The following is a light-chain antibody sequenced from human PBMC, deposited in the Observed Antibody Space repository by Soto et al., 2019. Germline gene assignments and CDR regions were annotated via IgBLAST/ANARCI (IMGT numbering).Light chain of an antibody. CDR2: GAS. J-gene: IGKJ1*01. CDR1: QSVSSD. Sequence: ETVMTQSPATLSVSPGERVTLSCRASQSVSSDLAWYQQKPGQAPRLLIFGASTRATNIPARFTGSRSGTDLTITISSLQSEDFAVYYCQQYNTWPRTFGQGTKVDIK. CDR3: QQYNTWPRT. V-gene: IGKV3-15*01.